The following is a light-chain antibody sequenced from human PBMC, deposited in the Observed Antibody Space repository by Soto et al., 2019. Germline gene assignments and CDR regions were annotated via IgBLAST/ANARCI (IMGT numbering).Light chain of an antibody. J-gene: IGKJ1*01. CDR3: QQRSNWPKT. CDR1: QSVSSF. Sequence: EIVLTQSPATLSLSPGERATLSCRASQSVSSFLAWYQQKPGQTPRLLIYDASHRATGIPARFSGSGSGTDFTLTINSLEPEDFAVYYCQQRSNWPKTFGQGTKVDIK. V-gene: IGKV3-11*01. CDR2: DAS.